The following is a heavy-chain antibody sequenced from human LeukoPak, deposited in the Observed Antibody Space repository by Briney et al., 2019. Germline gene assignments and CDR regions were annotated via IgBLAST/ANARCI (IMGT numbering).Heavy chain of an antibody. J-gene: IGHJ5*01. CDR2: VYYSGST. Sequence: PSETLSLTCSVSGDSFSNYYWTWIRQPPGKGVEWVGYVYYSGSTNYNPSLKTRLHLSVDTSKNRFSLKLSSVTAADTAVYYCASSPRLTTSWFLFDSWGHGTLVTVSS. CDR1: GDSFSNYY. D-gene: IGHD2-2*01. CDR3: ASSPRLTTSWFLFDS. V-gene: IGHV4-59*08.